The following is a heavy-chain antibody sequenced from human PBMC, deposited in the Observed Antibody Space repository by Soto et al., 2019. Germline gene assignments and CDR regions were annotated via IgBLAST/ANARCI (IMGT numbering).Heavy chain of an antibody. CDR1: GFTFSSYA. J-gene: IGHJ4*02. V-gene: IGHV3-30-3*01. D-gene: IGHD1-1*01. Sequence: QVQLVESGGGVVQPGRSLRLSCAASGFTFSSYAMHWVRQAPGKGLEWVALISYDGTKKFYADSVKGRFTISRDNSENTLYLQMNSLRVEDTAVYYCVRDGGNVDYACYFDDWGQGTLVTVSS. CDR3: VRDGGNVDYACYFDD. CDR2: ISYDGTKK.